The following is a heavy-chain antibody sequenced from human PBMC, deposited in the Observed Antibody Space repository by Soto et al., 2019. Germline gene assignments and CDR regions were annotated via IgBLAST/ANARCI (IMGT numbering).Heavy chain of an antibody. CDR1: GFTFFAYC. V-gene: IGHV3-43*01. J-gene: IGHJ6*04. Sequence: GGSLRLSCAASGFTFFAYCIHWVRQVPGKGLEWVSLISWDGGSTYYADSVKGRFTISRDNSKNSLYLQMNSLRTEDTALYYCAKDQNDPPDYGMDVWGEGTTVTVSS. CDR2: ISWDGGST. CDR3: AKDQNDPPDYGMDV.